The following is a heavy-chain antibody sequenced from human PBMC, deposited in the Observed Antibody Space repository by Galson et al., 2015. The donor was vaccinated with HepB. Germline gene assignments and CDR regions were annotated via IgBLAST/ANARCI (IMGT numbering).Heavy chain of an antibody. V-gene: IGHV1-69*13. CDR1: GGTFSSYA. D-gene: IGHD2-2*01. Sequence: SVKVSCKASGGTFSSYAISWVRQAPGQGLEWMGGIIPIFGTANYAQKFQGRVTITADESTSTAYMELSSLRSEDTAVYYCARRTYCSSTSCYYSWFDPWGQGTLVTVSS. CDR3: ARRTYCSSTSCYYSWFDP. J-gene: IGHJ5*02. CDR2: IIPIFGTA.